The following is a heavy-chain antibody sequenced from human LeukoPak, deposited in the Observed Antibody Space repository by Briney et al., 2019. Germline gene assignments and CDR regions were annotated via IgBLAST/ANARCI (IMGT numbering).Heavy chain of an antibody. V-gene: IGHV3-23*01. D-gene: IGHD2-2*01. CDR3: AKMPSRVPAAKVPYYFDY. CDR2: ISGSGGST. CDR1: GFTFSSYS. Sequence: GGSLRLSCAASGFTFSSYSMNWVRQAPGKGLEWVSAISGSGGSTYYADSVKGRFTISRDNSKNTLYLQMNSPRAEDTAVYYCAKMPSRVPAAKVPYYFDYWGQGTLVTVSS. J-gene: IGHJ4*02.